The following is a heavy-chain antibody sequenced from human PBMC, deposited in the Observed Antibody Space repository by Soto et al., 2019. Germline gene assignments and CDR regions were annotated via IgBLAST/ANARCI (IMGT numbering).Heavy chain of an antibody. Sequence: PSETLSLTCAVYGGSFSGYYWSWIRQPPGKGLEWIGEINHSGSTNYNPSLKSRVTISVDTSKNQFSLKLSSVTAADTAVYYCARGPKRIAARRSYYYYYIDVWGKGTTVTVSS. CDR2: INHSGST. D-gene: IGHD6-6*01. J-gene: IGHJ6*03. CDR1: GGSFSGYY. CDR3: ARGPKRIAARRSYYYYYIDV. V-gene: IGHV4-34*01.